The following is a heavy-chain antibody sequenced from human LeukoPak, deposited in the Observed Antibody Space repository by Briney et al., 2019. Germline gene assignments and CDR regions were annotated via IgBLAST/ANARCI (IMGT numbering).Heavy chain of an antibody. D-gene: IGHD3-16*01. Sequence: PSGTLSLTCAVSGGSISSSNWWSWVRQPPGKGLEWIGEIYHSGNTNYNPSLKSRVTMSVDKSKNQFSLKLSSVTAADTAIYYCARVRLQPGTRLLIPNYFDYWGRGTLVTVSS. J-gene: IGHJ4*02. V-gene: IGHV4-4*02. CDR1: GGSISSSNW. CDR2: IYHSGNT. CDR3: ARVRLQPGTRLLIPNYFDY.